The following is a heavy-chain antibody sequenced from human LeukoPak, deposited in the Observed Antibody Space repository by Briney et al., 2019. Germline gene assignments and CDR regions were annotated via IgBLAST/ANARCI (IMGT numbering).Heavy chain of an antibody. CDR2: ITYSSTYI. CDR1: GFTFSNCN. J-gene: IGHJ6*03. Sequence: PGGSLRLSCAASGFTFSNCNMNWVRQAPGKVLEWVSSITYSSTYIYYADSVKGRFTISRDNAKNSVYLEMNSLRAEDTAVYYCARDPYSGGYGSYYFYYMDVWGKGTTVTISS. D-gene: IGHD1-26*01. CDR3: ARDPYSGGYGSYYFYYMDV. V-gene: IGHV3-21*01.